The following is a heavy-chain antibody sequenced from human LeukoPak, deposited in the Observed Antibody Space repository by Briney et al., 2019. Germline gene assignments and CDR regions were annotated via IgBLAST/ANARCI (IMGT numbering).Heavy chain of an antibody. J-gene: IGHJ6*04. CDR1: GGSIIGTNYF. Sequence: SETLSLTCSVSGGSIIGTNYFWGWIRQPPGKGLEWVGSLSYSGRTFYNPSLKSRVTISVDTSKNQFSLKLSSVTAADTAVYYCARTVGATRLDVWGKGTTVTISS. CDR3: ARTVGATRLDV. D-gene: IGHD1-26*01. V-gene: IGHV4-39*01. CDR2: LSYSGRT.